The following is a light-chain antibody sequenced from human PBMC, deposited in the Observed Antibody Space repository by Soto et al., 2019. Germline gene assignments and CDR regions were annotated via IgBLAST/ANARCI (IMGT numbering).Light chain of an antibody. J-gene: IGKJ4*01. V-gene: IGKV3-11*01. CDR3: QQRSKWPVT. Sequence: EIVFTHSPGILSLSPGARATLSCSASQSVSEFLAWYQQKPGQAPRLLIYDASNRATGIPARFSGSGSGTDFTLTISSLEAEDFALYYCQQRSKWPVTFGGGTKVDI. CDR1: QSVSEF. CDR2: DAS.